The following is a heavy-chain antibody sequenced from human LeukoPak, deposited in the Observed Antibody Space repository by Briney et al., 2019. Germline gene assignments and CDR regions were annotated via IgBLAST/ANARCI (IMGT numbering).Heavy chain of an antibody. CDR1: GFTVSSNY. Sequence: GGSLRLSCAASGFTVSSNYMSWVRQAPGKGLEWVSVIYSGGSTYHADSVKGRFTISRDNSKNTLYLQMNSLRAEDTAVYYCARDGPSYYDFWSGYYTSGYYYYGMDVWGQGTTVTVSS. D-gene: IGHD3-3*01. J-gene: IGHJ6*02. CDR3: ARDGPSYYDFWSGYYTSGYYYYGMDV. V-gene: IGHV3-66*01. CDR2: IYSGGST.